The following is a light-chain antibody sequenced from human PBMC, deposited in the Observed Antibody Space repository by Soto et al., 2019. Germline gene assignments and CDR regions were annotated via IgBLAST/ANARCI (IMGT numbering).Light chain of an antibody. J-gene: IGKJ1*01. CDR3: QQYSNWPRT. V-gene: IGKV3-15*01. CDR2: GAS. CDR1: QSVSSN. Sequence: EIVMTQSPATLSVSPGERATLSCRASQSVSSNLAWYQQKPGQAPRLLIYGASTRATGIPARFSGSGSGTEFTLTISSLQSEDFAVYCCQQYSNWPRTFGQGTKVDIK.